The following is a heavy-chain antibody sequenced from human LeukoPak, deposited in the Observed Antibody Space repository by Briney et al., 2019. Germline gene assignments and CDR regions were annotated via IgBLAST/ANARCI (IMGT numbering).Heavy chain of an antibody. Sequence: SETLSLTCTVSGGSMNSNRYYWAWIRQPPGKGLEWIGSVSYTGSTHYNPSLKSRVTVAVAVDTSKNQFSLKVTSVTAADTAVYYCARGGLYSGYDYFDYWGQGTLVTVSS. CDR1: GGSMNSNRYY. V-gene: IGHV4-39*07. CDR3: ARGGLYSGYDYFDY. CDR2: VSYTGST. D-gene: IGHD5-12*01. J-gene: IGHJ4*02.